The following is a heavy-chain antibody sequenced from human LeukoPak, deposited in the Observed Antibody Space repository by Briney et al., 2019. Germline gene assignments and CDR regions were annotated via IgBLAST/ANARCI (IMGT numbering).Heavy chain of an antibody. CDR1: GFTFSSYA. CDR3: TTATKSGTYSRGY. CDR2: ISGSGGST. J-gene: IGHJ4*02. D-gene: IGHD1-26*01. V-gene: IGHV3-23*01. Sequence: GGSLRLSCAASGFTFSSYAMSWVRQAPGKGLEWVPAISGSGGSTYYADSVKGRFTISRDNSKNTLYLQMNSLRAEDTAVYYCTTATKSGTYSRGYWGQGTLVTVSS.